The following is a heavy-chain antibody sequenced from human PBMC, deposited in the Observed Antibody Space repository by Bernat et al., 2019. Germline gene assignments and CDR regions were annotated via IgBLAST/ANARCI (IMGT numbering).Heavy chain of an antibody. Sequence: QAQLVESGGGVVQPGRSLRLSCAASGFIFSSYGMHWVRQAPGKGLEWVAVISYDGSNEYYADSVKGRFTISRDNSKNTLYLQMNSLRAEDMAVYYCAKGREIVVGYGMDVWGQGTTVTVSS. J-gene: IGHJ6*02. CDR1: GFIFSSYG. D-gene: IGHD3-22*01. V-gene: IGHV3-30*18. CDR3: AKGREIVVGYGMDV. CDR2: ISYDGSNE.